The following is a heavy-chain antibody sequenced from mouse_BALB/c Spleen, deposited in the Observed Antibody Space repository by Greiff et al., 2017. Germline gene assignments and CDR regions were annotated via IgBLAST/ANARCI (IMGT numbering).Heavy chain of an antibody. CDR2: INPGSGGT. CDR1: GYAFTNYL. CDR3: ARYGYLAMDY. D-gene: IGHD1-2*01. V-gene: IGHV1-54*01. Sequence: VQLQQSGAELVRPGTSVKVSCKASGYAFTNYLIEWVKQRPGQGLEWIGVINPGSGGTNYNEKFKGKATLTADKSSSTAYMQLSSLTSDDSAVYFCARYGYLAMDYWGQGTSVTVSS. J-gene: IGHJ4*01.